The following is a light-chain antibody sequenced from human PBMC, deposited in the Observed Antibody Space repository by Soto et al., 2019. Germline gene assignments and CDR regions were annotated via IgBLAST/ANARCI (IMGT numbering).Light chain of an antibody. Sequence: NFMLTQPHSVSESPGKTVVISCTLGGGSIASNYVQWYQQRPDSAPTTVIYEDNQRPSGVPDRFSGSIDSSSNSASLTISGLKTEDGADYYCQSFDTNTRVFGTGTKVTVL. CDR1: GGSIASNY. V-gene: IGLV6-57*04. J-gene: IGLJ1*01. CDR3: QSFDTNTRV. CDR2: EDN.